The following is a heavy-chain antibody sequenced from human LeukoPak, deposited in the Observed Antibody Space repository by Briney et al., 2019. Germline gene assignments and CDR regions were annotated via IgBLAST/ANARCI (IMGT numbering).Heavy chain of an antibody. Sequence: GASVKVSCKASGYTFTGYYMHWVRQAPGQGLEWMGWIDPNSGGTNYAQKFQGRVTMTRDTSISTAYMELSRLRSDDTAVYYCARGGNQWLVSRNWFDPWGQGTLVTVSS. D-gene: IGHD6-19*01. J-gene: IGHJ5*02. CDR3: ARGGNQWLVSRNWFDP. CDR1: GYTFTGYY. V-gene: IGHV1-2*02. CDR2: IDPNSGGT.